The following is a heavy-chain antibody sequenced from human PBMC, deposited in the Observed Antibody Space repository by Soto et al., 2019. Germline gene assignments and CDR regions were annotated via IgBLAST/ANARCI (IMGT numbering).Heavy chain of an antibody. CDR1: GGTFSSYA. Sequence: SVKVSFKASGGTFSSYAISWLRQAAGQGLEWMGGIIPIFGTANYAQKFQGRVTITADESTSTAYMELSSLRSEDTAVYYCARDYYDSSGYSHHYYYGMDVWGQGTTVTVSS. CDR2: IIPIFGTA. J-gene: IGHJ6*02. CDR3: ARDYYDSSGYSHHYYYGMDV. V-gene: IGHV1-69*13. D-gene: IGHD3-22*01.